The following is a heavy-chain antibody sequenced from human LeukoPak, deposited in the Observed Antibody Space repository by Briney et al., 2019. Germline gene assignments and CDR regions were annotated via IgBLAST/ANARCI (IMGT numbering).Heavy chain of an antibody. V-gene: IGHV1-3*01. CDR2: INAGNGDT. CDR1: GYIFSTST. Sequence: WASVKVSCKASGYIFSTSTMHWVRQAPGQRLEWMGWINAGNGDTNYSQKLQGRVTITRDTSASTAYMELSSLRSEDTAVYYCARDPIGSRWPYYFDYWGQGTLVTVSS. CDR3: ARDPIGSRWPYYFDY. J-gene: IGHJ4*02. D-gene: IGHD6-13*01.